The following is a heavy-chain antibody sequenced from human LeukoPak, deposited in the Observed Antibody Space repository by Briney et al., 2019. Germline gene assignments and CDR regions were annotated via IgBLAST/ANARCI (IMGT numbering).Heavy chain of an antibody. CDR1: GFTFSSYS. Sequence: GRSLRLSCAASGFTFSSYSMNWVHQAPGQGLEWVSYISSSSNTIYYADSVKGRFTISRDNAKNSLFLQMNSLRDEDTSVYYCARAVTVVTRGGLVFDYWGQGTLVTVSS. CDR2: ISSSSNTI. D-gene: IGHD2-21*02. CDR3: ARAVTVVTRGGLVFDY. J-gene: IGHJ4*02. V-gene: IGHV3-48*02.